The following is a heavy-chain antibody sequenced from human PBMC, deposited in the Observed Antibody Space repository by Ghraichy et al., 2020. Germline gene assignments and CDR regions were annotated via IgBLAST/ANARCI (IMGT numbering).Heavy chain of an antibody. V-gene: IGHV3-49*03. CDR3: VRDCSSAWFAGPGHFDY. D-gene: IGHD6-19*01. CDR1: GFTFDNYA. J-gene: IGHJ4*02. CDR2: IRAKPYGGTT. Sequence: GESLNISCKTSGFTFDNYAVSWFRQAPGKGLEWLGFIRAKPYGGTTEYAASVEGRLTISRDDSKSIAYLEINSLTTEDTAVYYCVRDCSSAWFAGPGHFDYWGRGIQVAVSS.